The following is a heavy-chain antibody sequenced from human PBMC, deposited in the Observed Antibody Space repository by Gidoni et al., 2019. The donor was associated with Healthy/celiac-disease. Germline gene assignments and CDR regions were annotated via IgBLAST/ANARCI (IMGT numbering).Heavy chain of an antibody. CDR1: GYTFTSSG. CDR3: ARNRGLTTNYYYGMDV. CDR2: ISAYNGNT. Sequence: QFQLVQSGAEVKKPGASVKVSCRASGYTFTSSGSSGVRQAPGQGLEGMGWISAYNGNTNYAQKLQGRVTMTTDTSTSTAYMELRRLRSDDTAVYYGARNRGLTTNYYYGMDVWGQGTTVTVSS. J-gene: IGHJ6*02. D-gene: IGHD4-4*01. V-gene: IGHV1-18*01.